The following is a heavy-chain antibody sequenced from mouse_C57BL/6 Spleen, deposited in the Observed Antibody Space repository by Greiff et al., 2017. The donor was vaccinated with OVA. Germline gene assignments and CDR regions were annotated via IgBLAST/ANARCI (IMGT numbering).Heavy chain of an antibody. D-gene: IGHD2-1*01. CDR1: GYTFTSYW. Sequence: VQLQQPGTELVKPGASVKLSCKASGYTFTSYWMHWVKQRPGQGLEWIGNINPSNGGTNYNEKFKSKATLTVDKSSSTAYMQLSSLTYEDSAVYYCARSPYGNYVDYAMDYWGQGTSVTVSS. V-gene: IGHV1-53*01. CDR2: INPSNGGT. CDR3: ARSPYGNYVDYAMDY. J-gene: IGHJ4*01.